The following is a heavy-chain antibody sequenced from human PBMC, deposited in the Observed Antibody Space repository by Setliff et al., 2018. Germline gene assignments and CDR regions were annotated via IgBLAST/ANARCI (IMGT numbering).Heavy chain of an antibody. J-gene: IGHJ6*02. CDR3: ARGHSYESRNSFVFYSNGLDV. Sequence: PSETLSLTCAVYGESFSGYCWSWIHQSPGRGLVWIGQISYSGSATYNPSLKSRVTISRDTSKNQFSLKLNSVTAADTAVFYCARGHSYESRNSFVFYSNGLDVWGQGTTVTVSS. CDR2: ISYSGSA. CDR1: GESFSGYC. V-gene: IGHV4-34*01. D-gene: IGHD3-22*01.